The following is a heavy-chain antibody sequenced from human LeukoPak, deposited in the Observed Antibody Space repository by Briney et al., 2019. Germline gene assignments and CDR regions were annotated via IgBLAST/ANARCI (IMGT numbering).Heavy chain of an antibody. CDR2: ISYDGSNK. CDR1: GFTFSSYS. D-gene: IGHD1-26*01. V-gene: IGHV3-30*03. CDR3: ARDAKRGSARVGATPLDY. J-gene: IGHJ4*02. Sequence: GGSLRLSCAASGFTFSSYSMNWVRQAPGKGLEWVAVISYDGSNKYYADSVKGRFTISRDNSKNTLYLQMNSLRAEDTAVYYCARDAKRGSARVGATPLDYWGQGTLVTVSS.